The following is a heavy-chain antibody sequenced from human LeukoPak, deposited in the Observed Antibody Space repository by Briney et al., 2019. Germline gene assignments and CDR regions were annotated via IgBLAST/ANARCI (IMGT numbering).Heavy chain of an antibody. CDR3: ARIAARRNLPNWFDP. CDR2: MNPNSGNT. J-gene: IGHJ5*02. V-gene: IGHV1-8*01. CDR1: GYTYTSYD. D-gene: IGHD6-6*01. Sequence: GASVKVSCKASGYTYTSYDINWVRQATGQGLEWMGWMNPNSGNTGYAQKFQGRVTMTRNTSISTAYMELSSLRSEDTAVYYCARIAARRNLPNWFDPWGQGTLVTVSS.